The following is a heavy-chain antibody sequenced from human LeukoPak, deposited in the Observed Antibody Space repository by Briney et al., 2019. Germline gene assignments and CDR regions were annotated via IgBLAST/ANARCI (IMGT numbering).Heavy chain of an antibody. CDR2: IIPIFGTA. CDR3: ARDPNPYSGEGDY. Sequence: SVKVSCKASGGTFSSYAISWVRQAPGQGLEWMGRIIPIFGTADYAQKFQGRVTITTDESTSTAYMELSSLRSEDTAVYYCARDPNPYSGEGDYWGQGTLVTVSS. V-gene: IGHV1-69*05. CDR1: GGTFSSYA. J-gene: IGHJ4*02. D-gene: IGHD3-10*01.